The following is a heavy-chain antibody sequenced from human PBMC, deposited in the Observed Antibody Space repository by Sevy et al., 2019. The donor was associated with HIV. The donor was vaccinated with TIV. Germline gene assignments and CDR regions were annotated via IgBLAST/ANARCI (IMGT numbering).Heavy chain of an antibody. D-gene: IGHD6-19*01. CDR2: ISYDGSNK. Sequence: GGSLRLSCAASGFTFSSYAMHWVRQALGKGLEWVAVISYDGSNKYYADSVKGRFTISRDNSKNTLYLQMNSLRAEDTAVYYCASPGYSSGWLIDYWGQGTLVTVSS. V-gene: IGHV3-30-3*01. CDR3: ASPGYSSGWLIDY. CDR1: GFTFSSYA. J-gene: IGHJ4*02.